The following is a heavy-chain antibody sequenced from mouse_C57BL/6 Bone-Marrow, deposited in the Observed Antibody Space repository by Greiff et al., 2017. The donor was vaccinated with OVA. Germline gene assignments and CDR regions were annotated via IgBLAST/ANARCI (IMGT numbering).Heavy chain of an antibody. CDR2: IYPGSGGT. D-gene: IGHD3-2*02. J-gene: IGHJ3*01. CDR1: GYAFTNYL. CDR3: AITAQATAWFAY. V-gene: IGHV1-54*01. Sequence: VQLQQSGAELVRPGTSVKVSCKASGYAFTNYLIEWVKQRPGQGLEWIGEIYPGSGGTNYNEQFKGQATLTADKSSSTAYMQLSSLTSEDSAVYFCAITAQATAWFAYWGQGTLVTVSA.